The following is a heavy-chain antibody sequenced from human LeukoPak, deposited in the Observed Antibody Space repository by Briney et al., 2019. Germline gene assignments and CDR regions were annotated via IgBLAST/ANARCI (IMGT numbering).Heavy chain of an antibody. V-gene: IGHV4-61*02. CDR3: TRGAGWLIDY. D-gene: IGHD3-16*01. J-gene: IGHJ4*02. CDR1: GGSISSGSYY. Sequence: PSETLSLTCTVSGGSISSGSYYWSWIRQPAGKGLEWIGRIYTSGSTNHNPSLKSRVTISADTSKNHFSLKLNSVTTADTAVYYCTRGAGWLIDYWGQGILVTVSS. CDR2: IYTSGST.